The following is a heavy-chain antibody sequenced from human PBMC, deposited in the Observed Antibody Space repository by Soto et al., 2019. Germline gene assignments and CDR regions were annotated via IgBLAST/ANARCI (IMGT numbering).Heavy chain of an antibody. Sequence: GGSLLLSCAASVFTFSIYAMHWVRQAPGKGLEWVAVISYDGSNKYYADSVKGRFTISRDNSKNTLYLQMKSLRAEDTAVYYCARDFLYSGYDPSLGMDVWGQGTTVTVSS. J-gene: IGHJ6*02. V-gene: IGHV3-30-3*01. D-gene: IGHD5-12*01. CDR2: ISYDGSNK. CDR1: VFTFSIYA. CDR3: ARDFLYSGYDPSLGMDV.